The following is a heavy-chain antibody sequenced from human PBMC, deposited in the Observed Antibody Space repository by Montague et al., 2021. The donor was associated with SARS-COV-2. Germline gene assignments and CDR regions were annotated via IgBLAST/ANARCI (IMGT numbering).Heavy chain of an antibody. CDR2: ISYDGSNK. CDR3: ARDLLGSGWYGFDY. V-gene: IGHV3-30-3*01. D-gene: IGHD6-19*01. CDR1: GFTFSSYA. Sequence: SLKLSCAASGFTFSSYAMHWVRQAPGKGLEWVAVISYDGSNKYYADSVKGRFTIFRDNSKNTLYLQMNSLRAEDTAVYYCARDLLGSGWYGFDYWGQGTPVTVSS. J-gene: IGHJ4*02.